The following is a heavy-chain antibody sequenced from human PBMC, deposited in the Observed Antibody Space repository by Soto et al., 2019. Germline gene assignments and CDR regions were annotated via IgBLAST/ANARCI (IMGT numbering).Heavy chain of an antibody. J-gene: IGHJ4*02. D-gene: IGHD2-21*01. CDR1: GFTFSSYG. V-gene: IGHV3-30*18. CDR2: ISYDGSNK. CDR3: AKDHRRVIPLHY. Sequence: QVQLVESGGGVVQPGRSLRLSCAASGFTFSSYGMHWVRQAPGKGLEWVAGISYDGSNKYYADSVKGRFTISRDNSKNTLYLKMNSLRAEDTAVYYCAKDHRRVIPLHYWGQGTLVTVSS.